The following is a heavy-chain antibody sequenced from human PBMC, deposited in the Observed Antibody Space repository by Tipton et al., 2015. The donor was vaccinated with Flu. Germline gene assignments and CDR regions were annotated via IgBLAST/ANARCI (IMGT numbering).Heavy chain of an antibody. CDR2: IFHSGKT. Sequence: TLSLTCTVSGFSIGSGYYWGWIRQSPEKGLEWLGSIFHSGKTYYNPSLKSRVTISLDTSKNQFSLKLTSMTAADRAVYFCARRHLEPHFDYWGQGILVTVSS. CDR1: GFSIGSGYY. D-gene: IGHD3-3*01. V-gene: IGHV4-38-2*02. CDR3: ARRHLEPHFDY. J-gene: IGHJ4*02.